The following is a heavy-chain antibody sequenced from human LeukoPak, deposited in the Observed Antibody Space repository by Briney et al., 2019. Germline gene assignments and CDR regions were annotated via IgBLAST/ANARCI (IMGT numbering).Heavy chain of an antibody. CDR1: EFTVSRNY. Sequence: GGSLRLSCTASEFTVSRNYMLWVRQAPGKGLEWVSLIFSNGDTHYADSVRGRFTISRDTSKNTVSLQMNSLRVEDTAMYYCTRDQMNYWGQGTLVTVSS. CDR3: TRDQMNY. V-gene: IGHV3-53*01. J-gene: IGHJ4*02. CDR2: IFSNGDT. D-gene: IGHD5-24*01.